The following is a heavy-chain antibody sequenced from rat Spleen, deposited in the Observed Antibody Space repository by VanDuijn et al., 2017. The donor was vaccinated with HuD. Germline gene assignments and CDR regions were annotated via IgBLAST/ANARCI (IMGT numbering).Heavy chain of an antibody. V-gene: IGHV5-25*01. CDR2: ISTTGGST. Sequence: EVKLVESGGGLVQPGRSLKLSCAASGFTFSNYGMAWVRQAPTKGLEWVASISTTGGSTYYRDSVKGRFIISRDNAKSTLYLQMDSLRSEDTAIYYCTSHGARISRFAYWGQGTLVTVSS. CDR3: TSHGARISRFAY. CDR1: GFTFSNYG. J-gene: IGHJ3*01. D-gene: IGHD2-7*01.